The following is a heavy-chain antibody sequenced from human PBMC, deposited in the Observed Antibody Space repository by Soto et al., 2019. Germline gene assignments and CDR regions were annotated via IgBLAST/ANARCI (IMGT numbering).Heavy chain of an antibody. CDR2: ISSSGSFT. CDR3: ARGRPTYYYYGLDV. J-gene: IGHJ6*02. D-gene: IGHD3-10*01. Sequence: QVQLVESGGGLVRPGGPLRLSCAASGFTFSDHYMSWIRQVPGKGLEWISYISSSGSFTKYAASVKGRFTISSDNGKKALYLQMNNLTAADTALYYSARGRPTYYYYGLDVSGQGTTVTVS. CDR1: GFTFSDHY. V-gene: IGHV3-11*05.